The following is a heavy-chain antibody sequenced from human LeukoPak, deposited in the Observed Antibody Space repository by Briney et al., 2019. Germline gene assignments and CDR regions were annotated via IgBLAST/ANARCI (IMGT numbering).Heavy chain of an antibody. CDR2: ISSSSSYI. CDR3: ARLRRDYYGSGSYLPYYYYMDV. Sequence: GGSLRLSCAASGFTFSSYSMNWVRQAPGKGLEWVSSISSSSSYIYYADSVKGRFTISRDNAKNSLYLQMNSLRAEDTAVYYCARLRRDYYGSGSYLPYYYYMDVWGKGTTVTVSS. CDR1: GFTFSSYS. V-gene: IGHV3-21*01. J-gene: IGHJ6*03. D-gene: IGHD3-10*01.